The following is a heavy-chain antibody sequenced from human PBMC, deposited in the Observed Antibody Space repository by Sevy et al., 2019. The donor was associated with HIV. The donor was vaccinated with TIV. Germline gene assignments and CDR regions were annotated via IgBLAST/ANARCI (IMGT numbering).Heavy chain of an antibody. V-gene: IGHV1-2*06. Sequence: ASVKVSCKASGYTFTGYYMHWVRQAPGQGLEWMGRINPNSGGTNYAQKFQGRVTMTRDTSISPAYMELSRLRSDDTAVYYCARDVEGYTYGYAFDYWGQGTLVTVSS. CDR2: INPNSGGT. CDR3: ARDVEGYTYGYAFDY. D-gene: IGHD5-18*01. CDR1: GYTFTGYY. J-gene: IGHJ4*02.